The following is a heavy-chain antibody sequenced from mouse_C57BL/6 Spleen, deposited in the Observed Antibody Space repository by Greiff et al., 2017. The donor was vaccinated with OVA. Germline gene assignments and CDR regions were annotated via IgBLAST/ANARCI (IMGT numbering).Heavy chain of an antibody. CDR1: GFTFSDYG. D-gene: IGHD1-1*01. J-gene: IGHJ4*01. Sequence: EVKLMESGGGLVKPGGSLKLSCAASGFTFSDYGMHWVRQAPEKGLEWVAYISSGSSTIYYADTVKGRFTISRDNAKNTLFLQMTSLRSEDTAMYYCARRTTVVEDYYAMDYWGQGTSVTVSS. CDR2: ISSGSSTI. CDR3: ARRTTVVEDYYAMDY. V-gene: IGHV5-17*01.